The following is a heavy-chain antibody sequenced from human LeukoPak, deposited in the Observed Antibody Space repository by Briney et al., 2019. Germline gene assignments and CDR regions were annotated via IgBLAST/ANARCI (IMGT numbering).Heavy chain of an antibody. D-gene: IGHD6-13*01. CDR2: ISSSSSYI. CDR1: GFTFSSYA. CDR3: ARGLSSIAAAGPLMDV. J-gene: IGHJ6*03. Sequence: PGGSLRLSCAASGFTFSSYAMSWVRQAPGKGLEWVSSISSSSSYIYYADSVKGRFTISRDNAKNSLYLQMNSLRAEDTAVYYCARGLSSIAAAGPLMDVWGKGTTVTVSS. V-gene: IGHV3-21*01.